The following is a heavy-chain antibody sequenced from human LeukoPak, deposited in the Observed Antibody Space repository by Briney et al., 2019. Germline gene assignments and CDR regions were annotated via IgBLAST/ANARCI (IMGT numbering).Heavy chain of an antibody. Sequence: ASVKVSCKASGYAFISYAMHWVHQAPGQRLEWMGWSNAGTGDTKYSQDFQGRVTITRDTSASTVYMELSSLRSEDMAVYYCARGGGYCSSTSCYEFDYWGQGTLVTVSS. CDR3: ARGGGYCSSTSCYEFDY. CDR1: GYAFISYA. J-gene: IGHJ4*02. V-gene: IGHV1-3*02. D-gene: IGHD2-2*01. CDR2: SNAGTGDT.